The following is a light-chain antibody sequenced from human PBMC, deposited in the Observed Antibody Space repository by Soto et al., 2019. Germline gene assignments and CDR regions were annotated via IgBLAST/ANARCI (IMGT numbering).Light chain of an antibody. CDR2: RDN. CDR3: QVWDSRTYVV. Sequence: SYELTQPLSVSVALGQTARITCGGNNIGSKNVHWYQQKPGQAPVLVIYRDNNRPSGIPERFSGSNTGNTATLTISRAQARDEADYYCQVWDSRTYVVFGGGTKHTVL. J-gene: IGLJ2*01. CDR1: NIGSKN. V-gene: IGLV3-9*01.